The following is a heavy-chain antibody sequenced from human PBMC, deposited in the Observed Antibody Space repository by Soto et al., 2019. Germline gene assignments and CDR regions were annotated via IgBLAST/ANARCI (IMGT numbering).Heavy chain of an antibody. CDR2: ISYDGSNK. V-gene: IGHV3-30*18. CDR3: AKDRRRSGYDGQGPDY. CDR1: GFTFSSYG. D-gene: IGHD5-12*01. J-gene: IGHJ4*02. Sequence: GGSLRLSCAASGFTFSSYGMHWVRQAPGKGLEWVAVISYDGSNKYYADSVKGRFTISRDNSKNTLYLQMNSLRAEDTAVYYCAKDRRRSGYDGQGPDYWGQGTLVTVSS.